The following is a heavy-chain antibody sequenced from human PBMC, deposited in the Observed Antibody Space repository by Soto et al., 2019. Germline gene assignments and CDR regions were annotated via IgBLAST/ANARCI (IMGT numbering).Heavy chain of an antibody. CDR3: ARGYCGYATCDNCSLTWLDP. Sequence: QVQLVQSGAEVKKPGSSVKVSCKASGVTLSDYPINWVRQAPGQGLEWMGGLLPIFGTTLYAQKFQGRLTITADESTNTAYTELSDLRPEDTSIFFCARGYCGYATCDNCSLTWLDPWGQGTLVTVSS. CDR2: LLPIFGTT. D-gene: IGHD2-15*01. J-gene: IGHJ5*02. V-gene: IGHV1-69*01. CDR1: GVTLSDYP.